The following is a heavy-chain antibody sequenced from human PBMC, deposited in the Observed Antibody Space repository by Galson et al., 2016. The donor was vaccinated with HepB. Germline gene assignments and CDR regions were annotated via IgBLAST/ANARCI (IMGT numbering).Heavy chain of an antibody. CDR2: ISGSGEHT. D-gene: IGHD2-21*01. V-gene: IGHV3-23*01. J-gene: IGHJ6*02. CDR1: GFRFSGYA. Sequence: SLRLSCAASGFRFSGYAMTWVRQAPGKGLEWVSGISGSGEHTYYADNVKGRFTISRDNSKTTLYVQMTSLRVEDTAVYYCAKGSIWVSAALYGMDVWGQGTRVTVSS. CDR3: AKGSIWVSAALYGMDV.